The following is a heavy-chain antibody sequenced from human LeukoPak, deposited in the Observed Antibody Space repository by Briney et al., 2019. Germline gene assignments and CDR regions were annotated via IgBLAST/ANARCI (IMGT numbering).Heavy chain of an antibody. J-gene: IGHJ5*02. CDR1: GGSFSGYY. CDR2: INHSGST. V-gene: IGHV4-34*01. Sequence: PSETLSLTCAVYGGSFSGYYWSWIRQPPGKGLERIGEINHSGSTNYNPSLKSRVTISVDTSKNQFSLKLSSVTAADTAVYYCARRLGSRYYGSGSYLGGWFDPWGQGTLVTVSS. CDR3: ARRLGSRYYGSGSYLGGWFDP. D-gene: IGHD3-10*01.